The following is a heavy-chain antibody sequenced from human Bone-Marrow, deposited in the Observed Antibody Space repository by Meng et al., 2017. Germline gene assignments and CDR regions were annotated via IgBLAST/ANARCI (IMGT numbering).Heavy chain of an antibody. V-gene: IGHV4-61*01. J-gene: IGHJ5*02. CDR3: AREVSPYYYGSGSENWFDP. Sequence: GHVHESGPGLVRPSETLSLTCTVSGGSVSSCSYYWSWIRQPPGKGLEWIGYIYYSGSTNYNPSLKSRVTISVDTSKNQFSLKLSSVTAADTAVYYCAREVSPYYYGSGSENWFDPWGQGTLVTVSS. D-gene: IGHD3-10*01. CDR1: GGSVSSCSYY. CDR2: IYYSGST.